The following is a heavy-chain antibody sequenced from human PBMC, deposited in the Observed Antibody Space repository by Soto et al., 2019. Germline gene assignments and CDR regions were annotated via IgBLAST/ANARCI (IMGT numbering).Heavy chain of an antibody. Sequence: RYDINRVRQATGQGLEWMGWMNPNSGNTGYAQKFQGRVTMTRNTSISTAYMELSSLRSEDTAVYYCARDSSWYNYWGQGTLVTVSS. J-gene: IGHJ4*02. CDR3: ARDSSWYNY. CDR1: RYD. V-gene: IGHV1-8*01. D-gene: IGHD6-13*01. CDR2: MNPNSGNT.